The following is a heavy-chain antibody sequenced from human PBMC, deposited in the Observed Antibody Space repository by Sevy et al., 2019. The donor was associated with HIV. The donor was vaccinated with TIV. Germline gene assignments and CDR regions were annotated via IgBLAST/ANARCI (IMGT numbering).Heavy chain of an antibody. D-gene: IGHD1-26*01. V-gene: IGHV3-23*01. CDR2: ISGTGGST. CDR1: GFTFSSYA. Sequence: GGSLRLSCAASGFTFSSYAMSWVRQAPGKGLEWVSAISGTGGSTYYADSVKGRFTISRDNSKNTLYLQMNSLRAEDTAVYYCAKDRRELLIYFDDWGQGTLVTVSS. J-gene: IGHJ4*02. CDR3: AKDRRELLIYFDD.